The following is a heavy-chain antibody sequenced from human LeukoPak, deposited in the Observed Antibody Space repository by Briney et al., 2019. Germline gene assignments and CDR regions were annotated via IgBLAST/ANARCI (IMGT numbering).Heavy chain of an antibody. V-gene: IGHV4-59*01. CDR3: ARPHYYDSSGYNGWFDP. D-gene: IGHD3-22*01. CDR1: GGSISSYY. Sequence: SETLSLICTVSGGSISSYYWSWIRHPPGKGLERIGYISYSGSTNYNPSLKSRVTISVDTSKNQFPLKLSSLTAADTAIYYCARPHYYDSSGYNGWFDPWGQGTLVTVSS. J-gene: IGHJ5*02. CDR2: ISYSGST.